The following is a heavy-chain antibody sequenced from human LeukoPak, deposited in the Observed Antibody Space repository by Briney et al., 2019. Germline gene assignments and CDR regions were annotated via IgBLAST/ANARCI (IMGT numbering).Heavy chain of an antibody. V-gene: IGHV3-21*01. CDR3: ARGLAIIGVVNFYYYIDV. J-gene: IGHJ6*03. Sequence: GGSLRLSCAASGFTFSSYSMNWVRQAPGKGLEWVASISNSGSYLYYADSVKGRFTISRDNANNSQYLQMNSLRAEDTALYYCARGLAIIGVVNFYYYIDVWGKGTTVTVSS. CDR1: GFTFSSYS. D-gene: IGHD3-3*02. CDR2: ISNSGSYL.